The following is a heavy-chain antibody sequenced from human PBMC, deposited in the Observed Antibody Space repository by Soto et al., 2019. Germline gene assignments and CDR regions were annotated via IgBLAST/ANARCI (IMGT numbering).Heavy chain of an antibody. Sequence: PGESLKISCKGSGYSLPSYWIGWVRQMPEKGLEWMGIIYPGDSDARYSPSFQGQVTISVDKSISTAYLQWSSLKASDTATYYCAADTARTYYFYAMDVWGQGTTVTVSS. CDR1: GYSLPSYW. CDR2: IYPGDSDA. V-gene: IGHV5-51*01. CDR3: AADTARTYYFYAMDV. J-gene: IGHJ6*02. D-gene: IGHD5-18*01.